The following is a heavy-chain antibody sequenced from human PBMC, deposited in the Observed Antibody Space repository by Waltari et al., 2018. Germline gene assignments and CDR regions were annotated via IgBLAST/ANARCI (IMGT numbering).Heavy chain of an antibody. D-gene: IGHD3-22*01. CDR1: GGSISSGGYY. CDR3: ATSPYYYDSSAIVNAFDI. V-gene: IGHV4-30-2*01. Sequence: QVQLQESGPGLVKPSQTLSLPCTVSGGSISSGGYYWSWIPQPPGRGREWIGYIYHSGSTYYNPSLKSRVTISVDRSKNQFSLKLSSVTAADTAVYYCATSPYYYDSSAIVNAFDIWGQGTMVTVSS. CDR2: IYHSGST. J-gene: IGHJ3*02.